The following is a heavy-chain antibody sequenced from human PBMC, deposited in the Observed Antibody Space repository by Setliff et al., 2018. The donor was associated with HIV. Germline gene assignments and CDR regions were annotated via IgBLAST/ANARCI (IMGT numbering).Heavy chain of an antibody. V-gene: IGHV4-39*01. Sequence: SETLSLTCTVSGVSTSSSSYYWGWIRQSPGKGLEWIASIRSSGDTYYNPSLQSRVIISVDTSNNQISLKLTSVTAADTAVYYCTIPASSLAPNWGRGTQVTVSS. CDR3: TIPASSLAPN. J-gene: IGHJ4*02. CDR2: IRSSGDT. CDR1: GVSTSSSSYY.